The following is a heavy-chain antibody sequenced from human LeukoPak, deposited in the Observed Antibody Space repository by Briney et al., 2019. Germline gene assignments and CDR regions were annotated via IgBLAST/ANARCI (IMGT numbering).Heavy chain of an antibody. CDR1: GYIFDIYA. J-gene: IGHJ3*02. CDR3: AREILRFDI. V-gene: IGHV7-4-1*02. Sequence: ASVKVSCKASGYIFDIYALNWVRQAPGQGLEWMGWINTDSGNPTYAQGFTGRFVFSLDSSVSTAYLQISNLMPEDTAKYYCAREILRFDIWGQGTMVIVSS. CDR2: INTDSGNP.